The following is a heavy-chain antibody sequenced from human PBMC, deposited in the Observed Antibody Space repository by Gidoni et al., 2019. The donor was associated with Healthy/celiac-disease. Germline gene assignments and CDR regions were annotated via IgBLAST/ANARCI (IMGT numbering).Heavy chain of an antibody. J-gene: IGHJ4*02. Sequence: EVQLVESGGGLVKPGGSLRLSCAASGFPFRSYSMNWVRQAPGKGLEWVSSIRSSSSYIYYADSVKGRFTISRDNAKNSLYLQMNSLRAEDTAVYYCARFAAVDTAMVTDYWGQGTLVTVSS. D-gene: IGHD5-18*01. V-gene: IGHV3-21*01. CDR2: IRSSSSYI. CDR1: GFPFRSYS. CDR3: ARFAAVDTAMVTDY.